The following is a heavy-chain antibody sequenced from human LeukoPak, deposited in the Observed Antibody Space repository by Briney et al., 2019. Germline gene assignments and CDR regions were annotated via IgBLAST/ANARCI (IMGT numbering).Heavy chain of an antibody. CDR2: VSASGGST. V-gene: IGHV3-23*01. CDR1: GFTFSTYA. CDR3: AKRLSIVDPCFDY. J-gene: IGHJ4*02. Sequence: GGSLRLSCAASGFTFSTYAMSWVRQAPGKGLEWVSGVSASGGSTNYADSVKGRFTISRDNSKNTLYLQMNSLRAEDTAVYYCAKRLSIVDPCFDYWGQGTLVTVSS. D-gene: IGHD3-22*01.